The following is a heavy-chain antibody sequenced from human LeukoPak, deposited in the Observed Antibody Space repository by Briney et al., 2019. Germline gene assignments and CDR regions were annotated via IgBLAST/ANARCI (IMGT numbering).Heavy chain of an antibody. CDR1: GYTFTSYG. V-gene: IGHV1-18*01. J-gene: IGHJ6*03. CDR2: ISAYNGNT. Sequence: GASVKVSCKASGYTFTSYGISWVRQAPGQGLEWMGWISAYNGNTNYAQKLQGRVTMTTDTSTSTAYMELRSLRSDDTAVYYCAREYFDWLSYDYYYYYMDVWGKGTTVTVSS. D-gene: IGHD3-9*01. CDR3: AREYFDWLSYDYYYYYMDV.